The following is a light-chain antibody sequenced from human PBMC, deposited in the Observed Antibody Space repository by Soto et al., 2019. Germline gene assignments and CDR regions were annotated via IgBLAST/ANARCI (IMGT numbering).Light chain of an antibody. CDR2: GAS. CDR1: QSVSTI. J-gene: IGKJ1*01. V-gene: IGKV3-15*01. Sequence: EIVMTQSPATLSVSPGQRASLSCRASQSVSTIVAWYHQKPGQAPRLLVYGASTRATGIPARFSGSGAGTDFTLTITSLQSEDFGVYFCQQYKDWPTTFGQGTKVEIK. CDR3: QQYKDWPTT.